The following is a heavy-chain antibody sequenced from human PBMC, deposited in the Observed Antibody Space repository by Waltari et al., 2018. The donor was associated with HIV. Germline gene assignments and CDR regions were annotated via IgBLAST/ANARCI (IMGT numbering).Heavy chain of an antibody. D-gene: IGHD1-26*01. CDR3: ANTAGGTMGF. CDR2: IWKDNK. V-gene: IGHV3-30*02. J-gene: IGHJ4*02. Sequence: QVKLVESGRGVVQPGGSLRLSCAVSGFTFSSHGMHWVRQVPGKGLDWVAFIWKDNKYYADSVKGRFTISRDNPKNTLYLQMNNLRTEDTAVYYCANTAGGTMGFWGQGTLVTVSS. CDR1: GFTFSSHG.